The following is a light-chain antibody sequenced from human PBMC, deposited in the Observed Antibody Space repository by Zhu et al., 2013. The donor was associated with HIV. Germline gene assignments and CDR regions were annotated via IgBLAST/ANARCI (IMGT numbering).Light chain of an antibody. J-gene: IGKJ5*01. Sequence: DILLTQSPASVSASVGSRVSIICRASQNIEKFVNWYQHKPGTSPKLLIYDASTPQPGVPSRFFGGGSGTTFSLTITYLQSDDFATYSCQQSLTTPSTFG. CDR2: DAS. CDR1: QNIEKF. V-gene: IGKV1-39*01. CDR3: QQSLTTPST.